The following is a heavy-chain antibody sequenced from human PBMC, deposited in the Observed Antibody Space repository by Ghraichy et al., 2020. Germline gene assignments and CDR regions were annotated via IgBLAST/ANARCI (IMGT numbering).Heavy chain of an antibody. CDR2: IIPIFGTA. Sequence: SVKVSCKASGGTFSSYAISWVRQAPGQGLEWMGGIIPIFGTANYAQKFQGRVTITADESTSTAYMELSSLRSEDTAVYYCARDNGYSSGWYPTDYWGQGTLVTVSS. J-gene: IGHJ4*02. CDR3: ARDNGYSSGWYPTDY. CDR1: GGTFSSYA. D-gene: IGHD6-19*01. V-gene: IGHV1-69*13.